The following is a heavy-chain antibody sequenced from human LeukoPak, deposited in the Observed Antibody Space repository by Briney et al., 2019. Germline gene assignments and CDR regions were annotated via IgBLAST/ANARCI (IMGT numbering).Heavy chain of an antibody. Sequence: GGSLRPSCAASGFTFNNYAMSWVRQAPGKGLEWVSAISGSGASTFYADSVKGRFTISRDSSKNTLYLQMNSLRAEDTAIYYCAKSITNNFYYLGIDYWGRGTLVTVSS. J-gene: IGHJ4*02. CDR2: ISGSGAST. D-gene: IGHD5-24*01. CDR3: AKSITNNFYYLGIDY. V-gene: IGHV3-23*01. CDR1: GFTFNNYA.